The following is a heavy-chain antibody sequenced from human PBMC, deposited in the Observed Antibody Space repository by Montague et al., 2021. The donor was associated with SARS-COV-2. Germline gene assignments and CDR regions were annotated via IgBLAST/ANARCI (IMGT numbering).Heavy chain of an antibody. CDR1: GFTVSSNY. CDR3: ARDAGGNFPTSFDY. Sequence: SLRLSCAASGFTVSSNYMSWVRQAPWKGLEWVSVIYSGGSTYYADSVKGRFTISRDNSKNTLYLQMNSLRAEDTAVYYCARDAGGNFPTSFDYWGQGTLVTVSS. CDR2: IYSGGST. D-gene: IGHD4-23*01. J-gene: IGHJ4*02. V-gene: IGHV3-53*01.